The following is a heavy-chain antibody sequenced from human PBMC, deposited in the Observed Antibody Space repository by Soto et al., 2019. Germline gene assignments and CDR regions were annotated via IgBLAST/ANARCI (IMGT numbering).Heavy chain of an antibody. V-gene: IGHV4-38-2*02. CDR2: IFRGGST. J-gene: IGHJ5*02. D-gene: IGHD1-7*01. CDR3: ARDRLTANTYWFEP. Sequence: PXETLSLTCVFSGYSISSGYYWGWIHQPPGKGLEWIGSIFRGGSTYYNPSLKSRVTISVDTSKNQFSLNLSSVTAADTALYYCARDRLTANTYWFEPWGQGTLVIVS. CDR1: GYSISSGYY.